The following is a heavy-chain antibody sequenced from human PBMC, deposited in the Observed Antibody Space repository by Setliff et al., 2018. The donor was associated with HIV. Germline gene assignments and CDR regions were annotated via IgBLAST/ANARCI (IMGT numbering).Heavy chain of an antibody. V-gene: IGHV4-59*12. Sequence: SETLSLTCTVSGGSISSYYWSWIRQPPGKGLEWIGYIFYSGSTNYNPSLKSRVTISVDTSKNQFSLKLSSVTAADTAVYYCARASTRIGYDSSGYPFDYWGQGTLVTVSS. CDR1: GGSISSYY. D-gene: IGHD3-22*01. CDR2: IFYSGST. CDR3: ARASTRIGYDSSGYPFDY. J-gene: IGHJ4*02.